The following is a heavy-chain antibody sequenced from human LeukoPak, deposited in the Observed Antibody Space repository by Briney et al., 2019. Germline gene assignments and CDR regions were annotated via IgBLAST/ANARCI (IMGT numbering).Heavy chain of an antibody. V-gene: IGHV3-66*01. CDR1: GFTVSSNY. D-gene: IGHD3-10*01. Sequence: PGGSPRLSCAASGFTVSSNYMSWVRQAPGKGLEWVSVIYSGGSTYYADSVKGRFTISRDNSKNTLYLQMNSLRAEDTAVYYCARDGTYYYGSGSYLIDYWGQGTLVTVSS. CDR3: ARDGTYYYGSGSYLIDY. CDR2: IYSGGST. J-gene: IGHJ4*02.